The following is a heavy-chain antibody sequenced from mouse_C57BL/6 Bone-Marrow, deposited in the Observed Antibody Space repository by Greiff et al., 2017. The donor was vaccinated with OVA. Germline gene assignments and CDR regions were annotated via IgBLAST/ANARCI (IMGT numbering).Heavy chain of an antibody. V-gene: IGHV1-47*01. CDR2: FNPYNDDT. D-gene: IGHD1-1*01. CDR1: GYTFTTYP. J-gene: IGHJ4*01. Sequence: VQLQQSGAELVKPGASVKMSCKASGYTFTTYPIEWMKQNHGQSLEWIGNFNPYNDDTKYNEKFKGKATLTVEKSSSTVYLELSRLTSDDSAVYYCARKNLYLHYAMDYWGQGTSVTVSS. CDR3: ARKNLYLHYAMDY.